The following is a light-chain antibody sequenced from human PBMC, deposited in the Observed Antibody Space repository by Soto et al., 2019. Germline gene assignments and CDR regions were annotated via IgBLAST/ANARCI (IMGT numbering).Light chain of an antibody. J-gene: IGLJ3*02. V-gene: IGLV1-40*01. CDR3: QTYDSSLRGV. CDR2: GNS. Sequence: QSVLTQPPSVSGAPGQRVTISCTGSSSNIGAGYDVQWYQQLPGTAPKVLIFGNSNRPSGVPDRFPGSKSGTSASLAITGLQAEDEADYHCQTYDSSLRGVFGGGTKLTVL. CDR1: SSNIGAGYD.